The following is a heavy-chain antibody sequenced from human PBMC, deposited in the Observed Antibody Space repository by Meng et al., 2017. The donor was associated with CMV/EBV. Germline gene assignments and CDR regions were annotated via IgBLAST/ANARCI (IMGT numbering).Heavy chain of an antibody. CDR3: ARGRQWLVRGWFDP. CDR1: GGSFSGYY. Sequence: QVQLQQWGAGLLNPSETLSLTCAVYGGSFSGYYWSWIRQPPGKGLEWIGEINHSGSTNYNPSLKSRVTISVDTSKNQFSLKLSSVTAADTAVYYCARGRQWLVRGWFDPWGQGTLVTVSS. V-gene: IGHV4-34*01. D-gene: IGHD6-19*01. J-gene: IGHJ5*02. CDR2: INHSGST.